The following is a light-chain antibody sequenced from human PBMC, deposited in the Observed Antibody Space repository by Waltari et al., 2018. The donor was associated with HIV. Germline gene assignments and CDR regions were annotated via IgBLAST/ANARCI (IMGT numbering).Light chain of an antibody. CDR3: SSVANSVTLSVL. CDR2: EVS. Sequence: QFALTQPASVSGSPGQSITISCSGTSSDIGYYNYVSWYQQHPGKAPKPMIYEVSNRPSGLSNRFSGSKSGNTASLTISALQAEDEADYFCSSVANSVTLSVLFGGGTKLTVL. J-gene: IGLJ3*02. V-gene: IGLV2-14*01. CDR1: SSDIGYYNY.